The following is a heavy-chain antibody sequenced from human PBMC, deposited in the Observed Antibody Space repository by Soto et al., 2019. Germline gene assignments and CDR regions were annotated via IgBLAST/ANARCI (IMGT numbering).Heavy chain of an antibody. V-gene: IGHV4-34*01. CDR2: INHSGST. CDR1: GGSFSGYY. Sequence: PSETLSLTCAVYGGSFSGYYWSWIRQPPGKGLEWIGEINHSGSTNYNPSLKSRVTISVDTSKNQFSLKLSSVTAADTAVYYCASRTGLGGSGDYYYGMDVWGQGTTVTVSS. J-gene: IGHJ6*02. D-gene: IGHD3-10*01. CDR3: ASRTGLGGSGDYYYGMDV.